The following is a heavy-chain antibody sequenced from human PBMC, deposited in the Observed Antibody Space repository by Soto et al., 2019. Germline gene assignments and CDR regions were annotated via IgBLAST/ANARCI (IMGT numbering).Heavy chain of an antibody. V-gene: IGHV1-18*01. J-gene: IGHJ6*02. CDR3: ARDQVGATTRYYYGMDV. D-gene: IGHD1-26*01. Sequence: ASLKLSLKASGYTIPRYGISWVRQAPGQGLEWMGWISAYNGNTNYAQKLQGRVTMTTDTSTSTAYMELRSLRSDDTAVYYCARDQVGATTRYYYGMDVWGQGTTVTVS. CDR2: ISAYNGNT. CDR1: GYTIPRYG.